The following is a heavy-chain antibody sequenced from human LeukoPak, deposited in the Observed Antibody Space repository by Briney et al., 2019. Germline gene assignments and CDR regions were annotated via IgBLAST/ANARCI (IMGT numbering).Heavy chain of an antibody. D-gene: IGHD3-9*01. J-gene: IGHJ3*02. CDR2: INPNSGRT. CDR1: GYTFTGYY. V-gene: IGHV1-2*02. Sequence: ASVKVSCKASGYTFTGYYMHWVRQAPGQGLEWMGWINPNSGRTNYAQKLQGRVTMTRDTSISTAYMALSRLRADDTTVYYCARVFVSSAPGGYFDWPVGAFDIWGQGTMVTVSS. CDR3: ARVFVSSAPGGYFDWPVGAFDI.